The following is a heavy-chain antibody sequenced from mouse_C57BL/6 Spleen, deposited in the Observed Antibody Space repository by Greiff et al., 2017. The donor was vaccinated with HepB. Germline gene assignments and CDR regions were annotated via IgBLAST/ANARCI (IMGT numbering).Heavy chain of an antibody. Sequence: VQLKESGAELVRPGASVKLSCTASGFNIKDDYMHWVKQRPEQGLEWIGWIDPENGDTEYASKFQGKATITADTSSNTAYLQLSSLTSEDTAVYYCTSLRDFDYWGQGTTLTVSS. CDR2: IDPENGDT. CDR3: TSLRDFDY. J-gene: IGHJ2*01. CDR1: GFNIKDDY. V-gene: IGHV14-4*01.